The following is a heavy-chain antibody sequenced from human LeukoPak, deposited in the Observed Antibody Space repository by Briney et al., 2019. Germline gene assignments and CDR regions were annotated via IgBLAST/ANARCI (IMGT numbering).Heavy chain of an antibody. CDR1: TFTFKRYA. Sequence: GGSLRLSCAASTFTFKRYAMSWVRQAPGQGLEWVSAITGSGGTTYYADSVKGRFTIYRDNSKNTLYLQMNSLRADDTAVYFCAKGGNGDYIDYWGQGTLVTVSS. CDR2: ITGSGGTT. J-gene: IGHJ4*02. V-gene: IGHV3-23*01. D-gene: IGHD4-17*01. CDR3: AKGGNGDYIDY.